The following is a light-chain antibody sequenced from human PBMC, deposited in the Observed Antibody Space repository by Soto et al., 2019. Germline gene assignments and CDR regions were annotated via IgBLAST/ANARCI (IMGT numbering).Light chain of an antibody. Sequence: DIQMTQSPSSLSASVGDRVTITCRASQTIDRHLNWYQQKPGKAPNLLIYTASSLESGVPSRFSGSGSGTDFTLTIASLQPEDFATYFCQQSYSRPRTFGQGTKVEIK. V-gene: IGKV1-39*01. CDR3: QQSYSRPRT. J-gene: IGKJ1*01. CDR1: QTIDRH. CDR2: TAS.